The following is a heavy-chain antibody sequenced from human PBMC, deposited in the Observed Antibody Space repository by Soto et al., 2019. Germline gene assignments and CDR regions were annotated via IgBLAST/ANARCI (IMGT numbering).Heavy chain of an antibody. CDR1: GYTFTSYG. D-gene: IGHD6-19*01. J-gene: IGHJ4*02. Sequence: QVQLVQSGAEVKKPGASVKVSCKASGYTFTSYGISWVRQAPGQGLEWMGWISAYNGNTKYAQKLQGRVTMTTDTSTSTAYMELKSLRSEDTAGDYCARDLAVALIDYWGQGTLVTVSS. V-gene: IGHV1-18*01. CDR2: ISAYNGNT. CDR3: ARDLAVALIDY.